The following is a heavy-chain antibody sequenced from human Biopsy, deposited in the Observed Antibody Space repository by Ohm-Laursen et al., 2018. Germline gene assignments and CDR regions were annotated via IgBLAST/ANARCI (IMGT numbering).Heavy chain of an antibody. CDR1: SASITNYY. V-gene: IGHV4-59*13. CDR3: ARLTGDPSY. CDR2: KSHTGTA. D-gene: IGHD7-27*01. Sequence: SETLPLTCTVSSASITNYYWSWIRQPPGKGLEWIGFKSHTGTAVLNPSLKSRVSMSVDTSKSHFSLSLTSVTAADTAVYYCARLTGDPSYWGQGILVTVSS. J-gene: IGHJ4*02.